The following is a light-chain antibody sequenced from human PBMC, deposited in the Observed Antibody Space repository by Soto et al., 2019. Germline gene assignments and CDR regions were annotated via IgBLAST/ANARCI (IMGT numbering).Light chain of an antibody. CDR1: QRIGSN. J-gene: IGKJ1*01. Sequence: EIVLTHSPVTLSVSPVERATLSCTASQRIGSNLAWYQQKAGQAPRLLIYGSSTRATSIPDTFSGTGYATAFTLKLGSLQSDDVAVYYCQQYYDWPQTFGQGPKVEI. CDR2: GSS. V-gene: IGKV3-15*01. CDR3: QQYYDWPQT.